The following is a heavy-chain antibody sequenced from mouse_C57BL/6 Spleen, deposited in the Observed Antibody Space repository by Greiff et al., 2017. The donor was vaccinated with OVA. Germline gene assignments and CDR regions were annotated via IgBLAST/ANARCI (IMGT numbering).Heavy chain of an antibody. CDR1: GFSLTSYG. Sequence: VQLQQSGPGLVQPSQSLSITCTVSGFSLTSYGVHWVRQSPGKGLAWLGVLWRGGSTDYNAAFMSRLSITKDNSKSQVFFKMNSLQADDTAIYYCAKNDDYGGYFDYWGQGTTLTVSS. V-gene: IGHV2-5*01. J-gene: IGHJ2*01. CDR2: LWRGGST. CDR3: AKNDDYGGYFDY. D-gene: IGHD2-4*01.